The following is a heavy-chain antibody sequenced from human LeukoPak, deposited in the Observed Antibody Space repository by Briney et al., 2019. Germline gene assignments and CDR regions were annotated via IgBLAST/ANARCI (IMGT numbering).Heavy chain of an antibody. Sequence: PSETLSLTCTVSGGSISSGSYYWSWIRQPAGKGLEWIGRIYTSGLTNYNPSLKSRVTISVDTSKNQFSLTLSSVTAADTAVYYCARGSHYYYYMDVWGKGTTVTVSS. CDR1: GGSISSGSYY. CDR2: IYTSGLT. J-gene: IGHJ6*03. CDR3: ARGSHYYYYMDV. V-gene: IGHV4-61*02.